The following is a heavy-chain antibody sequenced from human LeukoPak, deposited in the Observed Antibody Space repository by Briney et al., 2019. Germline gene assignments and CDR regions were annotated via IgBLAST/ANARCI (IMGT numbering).Heavy chain of an antibody. J-gene: IGHJ4*02. CDR3: AKDTFGSSSWYYYFDY. CDR2: ISWNSGSI. CDR1: GFTFDDYA. V-gene: IGHV3-9*01. D-gene: IGHD6-13*01. Sequence: GGSLRLSCAASGFTFDDYAMHWVRQAPGKGLEWVSGISWNSGSIGYADSVKGRFTISRDNAKNSLYLQMNSLRAEDTALYYCAKDTFGSSSWYYYFDYWGQGTLVTVSS.